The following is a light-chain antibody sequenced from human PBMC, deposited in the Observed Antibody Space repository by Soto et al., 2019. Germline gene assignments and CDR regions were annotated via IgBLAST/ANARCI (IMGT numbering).Light chain of an antibody. V-gene: IGLV2-14*01. J-gene: IGLJ3*02. CDR3: SSYTSSSTLEV. CDR2: DVS. Sequence: QSALTQPASVSGSPGQSITISCTGTSSDVGGYNYVSWYQQHPGKAPKLMIYDVSNRPSGVSNRVSGSKSGNTATLTSSGLQAEDEADYYCSSYTSSSTLEVCGGGTKVTVL. CDR1: SSDVGGYNY.